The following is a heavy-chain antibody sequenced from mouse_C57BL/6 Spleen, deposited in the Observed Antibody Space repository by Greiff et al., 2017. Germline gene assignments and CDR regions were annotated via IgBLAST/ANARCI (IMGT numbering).Heavy chain of an antibody. Sequence: VKLMESGAELVRPGASVTLSCKASGYTFTDYEMHWVKQTPVHGLEWIGAIDPETGGTAYNQKFKGKAILTADKSSSTAYMELRSLTSEDSAVYYCTRSYYYGSSYDYFDYWGQGTTLTVSS. V-gene: IGHV1-15*01. CDR3: TRSYYYGSSYDYFDY. CDR1: GYTFTDYE. J-gene: IGHJ2*01. CDR2: IDPETGGT. D-gene: IGHD1-1*01.